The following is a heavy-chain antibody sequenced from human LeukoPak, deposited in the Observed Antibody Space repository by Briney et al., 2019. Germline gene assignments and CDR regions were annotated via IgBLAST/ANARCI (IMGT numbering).Heavy chain of an antibody. CDR3: ATRKYCSSTSCYLSLYYFDY. Sequence: ASVKVSCKVSGYTLTELSMHWVRQAPGKGLEWMGGFDPEDGETIYAQKFQGRVTMTEDTSTDTAYMELSSLRSEYTAVYYCATRKYCSSTSCYLSLYYFDYWGQGTLVTVSS. CDR1: GYTLTELS. D-gene: IGHD2-2*01. CDR2: FDPEDGET. J-gene: IGHJ4*02. V-gene: IGHV1-24*01.